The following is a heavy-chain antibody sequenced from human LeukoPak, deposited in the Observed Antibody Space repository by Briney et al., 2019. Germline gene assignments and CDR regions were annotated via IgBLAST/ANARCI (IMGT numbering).Heavy chain of an antibody. CDR2: IKQDGSEK. Sequence: GGSLRLSCAASGFTFSSHWMSWVRQAPGKGLEWVANIKQDGSEKYYVDSVKGRFTISRDNAKNSLYLQMNSLRAEDTAVYYCARDSSSSFDYWGQGTLVTVSS. CDR1: GFTFSSHW. D-gene: IGHD6-13*01. CDR3: ARDSSSSFDY. J-gene: IGHJ4*02. V-gene: IGHV3-7*01.